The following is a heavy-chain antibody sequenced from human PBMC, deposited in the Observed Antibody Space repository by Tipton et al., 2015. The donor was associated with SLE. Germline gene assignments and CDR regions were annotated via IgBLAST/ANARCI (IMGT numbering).Heavy chain of an antibody. D-gene: IGHD2-15*01. V-gene: IGHV4-34*01. CDR1: GGSFSGYY. J-gene: IGHJ3*02. CDR3: ARALGYCSGGSCYGDAFDI. CDR2: INHSGST. Sequence: TLSLTCAVYGGSFSGYYWSWIRQPPGKGLEWIGEINHSGSTNYNPSLKSRVTISVDTSKNQFSLKLSSVTAADTAVYYCARALGYCSGGSCYGDAFDIWGQGTMVTVSS.